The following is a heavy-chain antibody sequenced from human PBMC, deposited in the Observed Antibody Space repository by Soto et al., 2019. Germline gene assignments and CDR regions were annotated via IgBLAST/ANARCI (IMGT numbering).Heavy chain of an antibody. CDR3: ARQARAQEGWYSL. D-gene: IGHD6-19*01. Sequence: PSETLSLTCTVSGGSISSGGYYWSWIRQHPGKGLEWIGYIYYSGSTYYNPSLKSRVTISVDTSKNQFSLKLSSVTAADTAVYYCARQARAQEGWYSLWGQGTLVTVSS. CDR1: GGSISSGGYY. CDR2: IYYSGST. J-gene: IGHJ4*02. V-gene: IGHV4-31*03.